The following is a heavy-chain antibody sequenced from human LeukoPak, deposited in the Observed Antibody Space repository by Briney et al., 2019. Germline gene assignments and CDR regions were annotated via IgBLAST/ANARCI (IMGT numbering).Heavy chain of an antibody. Sequence: GASVKVSCKASGYTFTSYATTWVRQAPGQGLEWMGWISASKGNTNYAQKLQGRVTMTTDTSTTTAYMELRSLRSDDTAVYYCARVRLDNTMNFDYWGQGTLVTVSS. CDR3: ARVRLDNTMNFDY. CDR1: GYTFTSYA. V-gene: IGHV1-18*01. CDR2: ISASKGNT. D-gene: IGHD3-22*01. J-gene: IGHJ4*02.